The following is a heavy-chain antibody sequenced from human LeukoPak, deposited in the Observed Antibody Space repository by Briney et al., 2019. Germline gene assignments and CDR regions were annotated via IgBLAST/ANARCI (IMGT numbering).Heavy chain of an antibody. D-gene: IGHD5/OR15-5a*01. Sequence: GGSLRLSCAASGVTFSNFGMRWVRQAPGKGLQWVAFIRYDGSIKYYADSVKGRFTISRDNSKNTLYLQMNSLRAEDTAVYYCAKDTVKVSTIRRVPHYMDVWGKGTTVTISS. V-gene: IGHV3-30*02. CDR3: AKDTVKVSTIRRVPHYMDV. CDR2: IRYDGSIK. CDR1: GVTFSNFG. J-gene: IGHJ6*03.